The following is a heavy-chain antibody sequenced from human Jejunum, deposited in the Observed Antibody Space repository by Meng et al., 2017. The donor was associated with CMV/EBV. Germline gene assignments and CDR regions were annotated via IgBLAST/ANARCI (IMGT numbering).Heavy chain of an antibody. D-gene: IGHD6-13*01. V-gene: IGHV4-4*07. CDR3: ARDRMAAPGTFEY. J-gene: IGHJ4*02. Sequence: QVHRQEPGPGLVKPPETLSLTCTVSGGSISGYYWNWIRQPAGKGLEWIGRVYMSGSTNYNPSLRSRVAMSVDTSKTQFSLRLTSVTAADTAVYYCARDRMAAPGTFEYWGQGTLVTVSS. CDR2: VYMSGST. CDR1: GGSISGYY.